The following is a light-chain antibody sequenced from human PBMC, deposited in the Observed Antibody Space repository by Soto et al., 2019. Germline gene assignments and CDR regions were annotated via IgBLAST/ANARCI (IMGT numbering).Light chain of an antibody. J-gene: IGLJ1*01. Sequence: QSGLTQPASVSGSPGQSITISCTGTSSDVGGYTYVSWYQQHPGKAPKLMIYDVSYRPSGVSNRFSGSKSGNTASLTISGLQAEDEADYYCCSSTSSNTYVFGTGTKLTVL. CDR1: SSDVGGYTY. CDR2: DVS. V-gene: IGLV2-14*01. CDR3: CSSTSSNTYV.